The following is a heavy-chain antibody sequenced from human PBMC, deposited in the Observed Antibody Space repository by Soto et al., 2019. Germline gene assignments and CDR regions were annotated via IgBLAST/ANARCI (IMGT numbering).Heavy chain of an antibody. J-gene: IGHJ6*02. CDR1: GFTVSTNY. D-gene: IGHD1-1*01. V-gene: IGHV3-66*01. Sequence: GGSLRLSCTVSGFTVSTNYMTWVRQAPGKGLEWVSVIYSGDNTYYADSVQGRFTISRDTSKNTLSLQMNSLRAEDTAVYYCGRDLEIGEDVWGQGTTVTVSS. CDR3: GRDLEIGEDV. CDR2: IYSGDNT.